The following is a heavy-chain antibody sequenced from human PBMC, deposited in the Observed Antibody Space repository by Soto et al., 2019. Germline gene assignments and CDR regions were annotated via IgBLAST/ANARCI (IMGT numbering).Heavy chain of an antibody. J-gene: IGHJ6*02. CDR2: IYPGDSDT. CDR1: GYSFASYW. CDR3: ARVLTTYCGGDCSIESWDYYYGMDV. V-gene: IGHV5-51*01. Sequence: PGESLKISCKGSGYSFASYWIGWVRQMPGEGLEWMGIIYPGDSDTRYSPSFQGQVTISADKSISTAYLQWSSLKASDTAMYYCARVLTTYCGGDCSIESWDYYYGMDVWGQGTTVTVSS. D-gene: IGHD2-21*02.